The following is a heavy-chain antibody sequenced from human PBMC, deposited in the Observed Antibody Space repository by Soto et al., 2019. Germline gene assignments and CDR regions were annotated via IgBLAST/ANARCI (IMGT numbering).Heavy chain of an antibody. V-gene: IGHV4-4*02. J-gene: IGHJ4*02. Sequence: SETLSLTCAVSGGPFTSNNWWTWVRQPPGQGLEWIGEIYRTGSTNYNPSLKSRVTISLDKSENQFSLKVASLTAADTAVYYCASRDPGTSVDYWGQGTLVTVSS. CDR3: ASRDPGTSVDY. CDR2: IYRTGST. CDR1: GGPFTSNNW. D-gene: IGHD1-7*01.